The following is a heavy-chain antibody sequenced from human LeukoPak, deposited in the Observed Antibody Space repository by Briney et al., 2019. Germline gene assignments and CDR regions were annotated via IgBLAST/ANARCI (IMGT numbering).Heavy chain of an antibody. CDR3: ARNFQASFYTYYDYVWGSYRFDY. V-gene: IGHV4-30-2*01. CDR2: IYHSGST. Sequence: PSQTLSLTCAVSGGSISSGGYSWSWIRQPPGKGLEWIGYIYHSGSTNYNPSLKSRVTISVDTSKNQFSLKLSSVTAADTAVYYCARNFQASFYTYYDYVWGSYRFDYWGQGTLVTVSS. J-gene: IGHJ4*02. D-gene: IGHD3-16*02. CDR1: GGSISSGGYS.